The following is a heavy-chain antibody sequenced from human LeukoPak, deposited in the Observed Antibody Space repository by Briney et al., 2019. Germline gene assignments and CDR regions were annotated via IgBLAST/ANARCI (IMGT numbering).Heavy chain of an antibody. CDR2: ISSSGSTI. CDR1: GFTFSSYE. Sequence: GGSLRLSCAASGFTFSSYETNWVRQAPGKGLEWVSYISSSGSTIYYADSVKGRFTISRDNAKNSLYLQMNSLRAEDTAVYYCVTGRGVRPPFDYWGQGTLVTVSS. V-gene: IGHV3-48*03. CDR3: VTGRGVRPPFDY. D-gene: IGHD3-10*01. J-gene: IGHJ4*02.